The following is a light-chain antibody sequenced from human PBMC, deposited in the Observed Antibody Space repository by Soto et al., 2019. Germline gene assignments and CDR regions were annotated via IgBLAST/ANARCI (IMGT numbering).Light chain of an antibody. V-gene: IGKV3-20*01. Sequence: EVVLTQSPVTLSLSPGERATLSCRANQSLGSGYLAWYQQKAGQAPRLLIYDATSGATGIPDRFSGSGSGTDFTLTISRLETEDFAVYYCQQYAHLPITFGQGTKVEIK. J-gene: IGKJ1*01. CDR2: DAT. CDR1: QSLGSGY. CDR3: QQYAHLPIT.